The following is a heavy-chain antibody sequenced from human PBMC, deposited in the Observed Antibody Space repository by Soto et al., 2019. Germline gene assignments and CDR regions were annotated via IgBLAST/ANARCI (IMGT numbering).Heavy chain of an antibody. V-gene: IGHV5-51*01. Sequence: PGESLKISCEASGYSFSSYWIGWVRQVPGKGLEWMGIIYPGDSDTRYRPSFQGQVTISTGKSISTAYLQWSSLKASDTAMYYCASSYDSCGLTDYWGQGTLVTVSS. CDR3: ASSYDSCGLTDY. CDR1: GYSFSSYW. J-gene: IGHJ4*02. CDR2: IYPGDSDT. D-gene: IGHD3-22*01.